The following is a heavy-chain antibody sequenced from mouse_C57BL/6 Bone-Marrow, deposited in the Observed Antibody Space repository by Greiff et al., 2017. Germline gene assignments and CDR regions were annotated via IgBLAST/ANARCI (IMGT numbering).Heavy chain of an antibody. J-gene: IGHJ3*01. CDR3: ARKEARGNCLAY. Sequence: QVQLQQPGAELVRPGTSVKLSCKASGYTFTSYWMHWVKQRPGQGLEWIGVIDPSDSYTNYNQKFKGKATLTVDTSSSTAYMQLSSLTSEDSAVYDCARKEARGNCLAYWGQGTLVTVSA. CDR2: IDPSDSYT. D-gene: IGHD2-1*01. V-gene: IGHV1-59*01. CDR1: GYTFTSYW.